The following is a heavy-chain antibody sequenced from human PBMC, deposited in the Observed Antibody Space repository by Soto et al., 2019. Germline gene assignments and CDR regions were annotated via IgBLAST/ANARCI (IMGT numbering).Heavy chain of an antibody. Sequence: QVQLVESGGGVVQPGRSLRLSCAASGFTFSSYGMHWVRQAPGKGLEWVAVISYDGSNKYYADSVKGRFTIARDNSKNKLYLQMNSLRAEDMAVCYWARDRGYCYRAGFDYWGQGTPVTVSS. CDR3: ARDRGYCYRAGFDY. CDR2: ISYDGSNK. D-gene: IGHD5-18*01. CDR1: GFTFSSYG. J-gene: IGHJ4*02. V-gene: IGHV3-30*03.